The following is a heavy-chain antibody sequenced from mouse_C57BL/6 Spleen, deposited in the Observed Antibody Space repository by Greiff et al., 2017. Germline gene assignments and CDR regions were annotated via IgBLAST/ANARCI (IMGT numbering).Heavy chain of an antibody. V-gene: IGHV5-17*01. CDR1: GFTFSDYG. Sequence: EVMLVESGGGLVKPGGSLKLSCAASGFTFSDYGMHWVRQAPEKGLEWVAYISSGSSTIYYADKVKGRFTLSRDNAKNTLFLQLTSLRYEDTAMYYCARTYYGSSGYFDVWGTGTTVTVAS. J-gene: IGHJ1*03. CDR3: ARTYYGSSGYFDV. D-gene: IGHD1-1*01. CDR2: ISSGSSTI.